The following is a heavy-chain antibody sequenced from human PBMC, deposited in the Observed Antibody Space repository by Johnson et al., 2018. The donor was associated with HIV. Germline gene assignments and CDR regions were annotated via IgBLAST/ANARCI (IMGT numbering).Heavy chain of an antibody. CDR3: ARENGGNSDEVCAFDI. CDR2: INWNGGST. CDR1: GFTFDDYG. Sequence: VQLVESGGGVVRPGGYLRLSCAASGFTFDDYGMSWVRQAPGKGLEWVSGINWNGGSTGYADSVKGRFSISRDNAKNSLYLQMNRLRAEDTALYYCARENGGNSDEVCAFDIWGQGTMVTVSS. J-gene: IGHJ3*02. D-gene: IGHD4-23*01. V-gene: IGHV3-20*04.